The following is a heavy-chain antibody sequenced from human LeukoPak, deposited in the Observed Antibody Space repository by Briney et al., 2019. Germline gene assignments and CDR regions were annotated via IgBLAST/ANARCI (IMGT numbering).Heavy chain of an antibody. V-gene: IGHV5-51*01. D-gene: IGHD3-22*01. CDR1: GYNFASYW. CDR2: IYPGDSAT. Sequence: GAPLKISCKGSGYNFASYWSGRVRPLRGKGREWMCIIYPGDSATRYSPSLHGQVTLSADKSISTAYLQWSNLKASDTAMYYCARRGYYESSGSYDYWGQGTLVTVSS. CDR3: ARRGYYESSGSYDY. J-gene: IGHJ4*02.